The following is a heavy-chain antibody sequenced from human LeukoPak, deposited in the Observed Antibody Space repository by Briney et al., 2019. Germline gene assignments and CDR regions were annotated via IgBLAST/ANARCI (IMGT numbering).Heavy chain of an antibody. V-gene: IGHV3-23*01. CDR2: ISGSGGSI. D-gene: IGHD2-2*01. CDR1: GFTFSSYA. J-gene: IGHJ4*02. CDR3: AKVPSVYCSSTSCYLDY. Sequence: GGSLRLSCAASGFTFSSYAMSWVRQAPGKGLEWVSAISGSGGSIYYADSVKGRFTISRDNSKNTLYLQMNSLRAEDTAVYYCAKVPSVYCSSTSCYLDYWGQGTLVTVSS.